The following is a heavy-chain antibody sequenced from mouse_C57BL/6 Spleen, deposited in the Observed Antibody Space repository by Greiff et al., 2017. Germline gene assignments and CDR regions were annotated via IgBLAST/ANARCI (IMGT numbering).Heavy chain of an antibody. CDR2: ISSGSSTI. D-gene: IGHD1-1*01. CDR1: GFTFSDYG. CDR3: ARGDGSSYWYFDV. V-gene: IGHV5-17*01. J-gene: IGHJ1*03. Sequence: EVQRVESGGGLVKPGGSLKLSCAASGFTFSDYGMHWVRQAPEKGLEWVAYISSGSSTIYYAETVKGRFTISRDNAKNTLFLQMTSLRSEDTAMYYCARGDGSSYWYFDVWGTGTTVTVSS.